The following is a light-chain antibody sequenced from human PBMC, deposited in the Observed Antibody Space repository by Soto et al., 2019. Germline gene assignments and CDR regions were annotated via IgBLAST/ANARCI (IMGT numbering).Light chain of an antibody. CDR1: QSVSSN. CDR2: GAS. Sequence: ETVTTQSPSTLSVSPGERATLSYRASQSVSSNLAWYQQKPGQAPRLLVYGASSRATRIPDRFSGSGSGTDFTLSISRLETEDFVVYYCYAWTFGQGTKVDI. J-gene: IGKJ1*01. CDR3: YAWT. V-gene: IGKV3D-15*01.